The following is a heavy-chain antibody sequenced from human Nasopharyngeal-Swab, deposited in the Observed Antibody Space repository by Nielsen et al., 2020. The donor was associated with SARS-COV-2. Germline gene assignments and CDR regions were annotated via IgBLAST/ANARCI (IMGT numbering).Heavy chain of an antibody. V-gene: IGHV3-23*01. CDR2: ISISGDKT. J-gene: IGHJ4*02. D-gene: IGHD2-2*01. Sequence: GGSLRLSCAVSGFTFSSSAMSWVRKAPGQGLKYVAGISISGDKTFYADSVKGRFTISRDNSKNTLSLQMGSLRAEDTAIYYCAKDRPADCSSTICSYYDYWGQGALVTVSS. CDR1: GFTFSSSA. CDR3: AKDRPADCSSTICSYYDY.